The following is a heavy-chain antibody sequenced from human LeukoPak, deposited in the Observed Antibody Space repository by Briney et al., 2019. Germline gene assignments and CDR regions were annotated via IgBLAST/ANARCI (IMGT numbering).Heavy chain of an antibody. D-gene: IGHD1-26*01. CDR3: ARDTQWELLPGDY. V-gene: IGHV3-33*04. J-gene: IGHJ4*02. CDR2: ISHDGSVE. CDR1: DFTFSSYG. Sequence: GGSLRLSCAAPDFTFSSYGMHWVRHAPGKGLECVAFISHDGSVEKFADSVKGRFTISRDNAKNSLYLQMNSLRAEDTAVYYCARDTQWELLPGDYWGQGTLVTVSS.